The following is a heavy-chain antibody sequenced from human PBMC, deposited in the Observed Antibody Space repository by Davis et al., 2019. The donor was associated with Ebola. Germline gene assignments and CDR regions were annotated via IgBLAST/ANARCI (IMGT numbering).Heavy chain of an antibody. CDR2: ISSSSSYI. CDR1: GFTFSRYS. V-gene: IGHV3-21*01. CDR3: LGRSFDY. Sequence: GESLKISCAASGFTFSRYSMNWVRQAPGKGLEWVSSISSSSSYIYYADSVKGRFTISRDDAKNSLYLQMNSLRADDTAMYYCLGRSFDYWGQGTLVTVSS. J-gene: IGHJ4*02.